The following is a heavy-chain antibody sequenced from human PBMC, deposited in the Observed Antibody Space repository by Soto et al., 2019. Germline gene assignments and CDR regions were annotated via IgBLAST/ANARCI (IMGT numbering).Heavy chain of an antibody. Sequence: QVQLVQSGAEVKKPGSPVRVSCTASGDTFTFYTISWVRQVPGQGPEWMGRIIPMLGMSNYAQQFQGRVTIMADKSTSTVYMNLSGLTSEDTAVYYCATNYGSVSTHFDYCCQGTLVTVSS. D-gene: IGHD3-10*01. J-gene: IGHJ4*02. CDR3: ATNYGSVSTHFDY. CDR1: GDTFTFYT. V-gene: IGHV1-69*02. CDR2: IIPMLGMS.